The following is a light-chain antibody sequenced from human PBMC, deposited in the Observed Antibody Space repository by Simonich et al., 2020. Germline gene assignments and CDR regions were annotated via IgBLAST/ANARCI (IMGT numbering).Light chain of an antibody. J-gene: IGLJ2*01. CDR3: CSYAGSYVV. V-gene: IGLV2-14*01. CDR2: DVS. Sequence: QSALPQPASVSGSPGQSTTISCTGTSSDVGGYNYVSWYQQHPGKAPKLMIYDVSRRPSGVSNRFSGSKSGNTASLTISGLQAEDEADYYCCSYAGSYVVFGGGTKLTVL. CDR1: SSDVGGYNY.